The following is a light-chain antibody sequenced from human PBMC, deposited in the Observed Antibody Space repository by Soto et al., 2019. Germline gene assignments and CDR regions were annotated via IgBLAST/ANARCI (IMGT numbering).Light chain of an antibody. CDR3: QQYNSLPLT. CDR1: QSISAW. Sequence: DIQMTQSPSTLSASVGDRVTITCRASQSISAWLAWYHQKPGKAPKLLIYKASTLESGVPSRFSGSGSGTEFTLTISSLQPDDFATYYCQQYNSLPLTFGGGTKVEIK. CDR2: KAS. V-gene: IGKV1-5*03. J-gene: IGKJ4*01.